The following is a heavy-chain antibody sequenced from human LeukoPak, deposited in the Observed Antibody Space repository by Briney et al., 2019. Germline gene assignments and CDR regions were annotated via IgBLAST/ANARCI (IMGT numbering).Heavy chain of an antibody. J-gene: IGHJ5*02. Sequence: PSETLSLTCAVYGGSFSGYYWSWIRQPPGKGLEWIGEINHSGSTYYNPSLKSRVTISVDTSKNQFSLKLSSVTAADTAVYYCARGLRYDSSWGQGTLVTVSS. CDR1: GGSFSGYY. D-gene: IGHD3-22*01. CDR2: INHSGST. V-gene: IGHV4-34*01. CDR3: ARGLRYDSS.